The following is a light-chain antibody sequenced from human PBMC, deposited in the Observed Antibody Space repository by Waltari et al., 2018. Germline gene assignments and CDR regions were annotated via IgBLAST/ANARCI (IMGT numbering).Light chain of an antibody. CDR1: ARDVGGLGF. V-gene: IGLV2-8*01. J-gene: IGLJ2*01. CDR2: DVI. Sequence: QSALTQPPSASGSPGHSVTISCTVTARDVGGLGFFSWYQQHPGKAPRLIIYDVIKRPSGVPDRFSGSKSGNTASLTVSGLQPEDEADYFCCSFSGANNVLFGGGTKLTVL. CDR3: CSFSGANNVL.